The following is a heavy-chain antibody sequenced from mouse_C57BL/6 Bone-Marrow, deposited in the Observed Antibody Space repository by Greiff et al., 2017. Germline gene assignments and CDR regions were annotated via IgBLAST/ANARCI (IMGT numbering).Heavy chain of an antibody. D-gene: IGHD2-4*01. Sequence: DVKLVESGGGLVQPGESLKLSCESNEYEFPSHDMSWVRKTPEKRLELVAAINSDGGSTYYPDTMERRFIISRDNTKKTLYLQMISLRSEDTALYYCARQIYYDYEEDYWGQGTTLTVSS. CDR2: INSDGGST. V-gene: IGHV5-2*01. CDR1: EYEFPSHD. CDR3: ARQIYYDYEEDY. J-gene: IGHJ2*01.